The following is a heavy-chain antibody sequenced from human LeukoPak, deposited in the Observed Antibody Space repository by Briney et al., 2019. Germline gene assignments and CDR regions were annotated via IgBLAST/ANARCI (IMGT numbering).Heavy chain of an antibody. CDR2: ISSSSSYI. CDR1: GFTFSSYS. Sequence: GGSLRLSCAAFGFTFSSYSMNWVRQAPGKGLEWVSSISSSSSYIYYADSVKGRFTISRDNAKNSLYLQMNSLRAEDTAVYYCARDQGQLLYGFDYWGQGTLVTVSS. V-gene: IGHV3-21*01. J-gene: IGHJ4*02. D-gene: IGHD2-2*02. CDR3: ARDQGQLLYGFDY.